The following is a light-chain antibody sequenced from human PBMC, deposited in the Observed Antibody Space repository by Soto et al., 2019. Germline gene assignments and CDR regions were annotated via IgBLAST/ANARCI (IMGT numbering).Light chain of an antibody. CDR3: SSYTSDSTYV. CDR2: DVS. CDR1: SSDVGGYNY. J-gene: IGLJ1*01. V-gene: IGLV2-14*01. Sequence: QSVLTQPPSVSGSPGQSITISCSGTSSDVGGYNYVSWYQEHPGKAPKLMIYDVSNRPSGVSNRFSGSKSDNTASLTISGLQAEDEADYYCSSYTSDSTYVFGTGTKVTVL.